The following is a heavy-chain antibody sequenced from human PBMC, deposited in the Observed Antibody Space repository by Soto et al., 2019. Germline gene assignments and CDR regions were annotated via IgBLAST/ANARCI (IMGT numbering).Heavy chain of an antibody. CDR3: ARYPRIAARPRRYYGMDV. J-gene: IGHJ6*02. CDR1: GGSISSGGYY. D-gene: IGHD6-6*01. V-gene: IGHV4-31*03. CDR2: IYYSGST. Sequence: PSETLSLTCTVSGGSISSGGYYWSWIRQHPGKGLEWIGYIYYSGSTYYNPSLKSRVTISVDTSKNQFSLKLSSVTAADTAVYYCARYPRIAARPRRYYGMDVWGQGTTVTVSS.